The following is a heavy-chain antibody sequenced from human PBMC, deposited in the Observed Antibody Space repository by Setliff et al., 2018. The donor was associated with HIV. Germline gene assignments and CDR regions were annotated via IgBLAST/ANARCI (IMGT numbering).Heavy chain of an antibody. CDR2: IIPSGST. Sequence: SETLSLTCAVYGGSFSGYYWSWIRQPPGKGLKWIGEIIPSGSTNYNPSLKSRVTISVDTSKNQFSLKLSSGTAADTAVYYCARRSGWSLDYWGQGTLVTVSS. CDR1: GGSFSGYY. J-gene: IGHJ4*02. CDR3: ARRSGWSLDY. D-gene: IGHD6-19*01. V-gene: IGHV4-34*12.